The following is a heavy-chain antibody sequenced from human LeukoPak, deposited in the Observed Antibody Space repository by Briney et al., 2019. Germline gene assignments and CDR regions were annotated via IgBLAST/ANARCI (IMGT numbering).Heavy chain of an antibody. CDR3: TLPWGSGSYYDY. Sequence: GGSLRLSCAASGFTFSNYGMSWVRQIPGKGLEWVSGISGGGSSTYYADSVKGRFTISRDDSKNTLFLQMNSLKTEDTAVYYCTLPWGSGSYYDYWGQGTLVTVSS. D-gene: IGHD3-10*01. V-gene: IGHV3-23*01. CDR1: GFTFSNYG. J-gene: IGHJ4*02. CDR2: ISGGGSST.